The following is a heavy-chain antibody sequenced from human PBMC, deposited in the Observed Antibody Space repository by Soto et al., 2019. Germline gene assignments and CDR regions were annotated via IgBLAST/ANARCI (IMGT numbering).Heavy chain of an antibody. D-gene: IGHD4-17*01. J-gene: IGHJ4*02. V-gene: IGHV3-30*18. CDR1: GFTFSSYG. Sequence: QVQLVESGGGVVQPGRSLRLSCAASGFTFSSYGMHWVRQAPGKGLEWVAVISYDGSNKYYADSVKGRFTISRDNSKNTLYLQMNSLRAEDTAVYYCAKDFIQGAATVTTGGIDYWGQGTLVTVSS. CDR2: ISYDGSNK. CDR3: AKDFIQGAATVTTGGIDY.